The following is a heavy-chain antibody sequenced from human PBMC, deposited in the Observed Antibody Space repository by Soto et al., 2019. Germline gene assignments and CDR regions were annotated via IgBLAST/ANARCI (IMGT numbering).Heavy chain of an antibody. CDR1: GFTFSSYG. CDR3: TRGAISTRGMDV. J-gene: IGHJ6*02. D-gene: IGHD1-26*01. CDR2: ISSNGADT. V-gene: IGHV3-23*01. Sequence: EVQLLESGGGLVQPGGSLRLSCAASGFTFSSYGMSWVRQAPGKGLEWVSAISSNGADTFYGGSVKGRFTVYRDNSKNTLYLQLSSLRAEDTAVYYCTRGAISTRGMDVWGQGTTVTVSS.